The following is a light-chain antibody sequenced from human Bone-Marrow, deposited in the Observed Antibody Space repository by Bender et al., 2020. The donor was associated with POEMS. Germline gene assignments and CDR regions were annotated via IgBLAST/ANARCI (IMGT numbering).Light chain of an antibody. Sequence: SNELTQPPSVSVSPGQTARITCSGEKLGEEYACWYQQKPGQSPVVVIYQDTKRPSRIPERFSGSTSGNTASLTISGTQTMDEADYYCQSWGSNTAVFGGGTKLTVL. V-gene: IGLV3-1*01. J-gene: IGLJ2*01. CDR3: QSWGSNTAV. CDR2: QDT. CDR1: KLGEEY.